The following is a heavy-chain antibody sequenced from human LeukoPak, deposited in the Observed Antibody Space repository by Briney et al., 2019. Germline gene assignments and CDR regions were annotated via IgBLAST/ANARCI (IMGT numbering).Heavy chain of an antibody. CDR3: ARDEYYYGSGSYRYDY. D-gene: IGHD3-10*01. J-gene: IGHJ4*02. CDR1: GGSISSYY. Sequence: SETLSLTCTVSGGSISSYYWSWIRQPAGKGLEWIGRIHTSGSTNYNPSLKSRVTMSVDTSKNQFSLKLKSVTAADTAVYYCARDEYYYGSGSYRYDYWGQGTLVTVSS. V-gene: IGHV4-4*07. CDR2: IHTSGST.